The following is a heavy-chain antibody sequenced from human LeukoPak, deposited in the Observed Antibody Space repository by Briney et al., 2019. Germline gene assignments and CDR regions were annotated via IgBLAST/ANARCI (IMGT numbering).Heavy chain of an antibody. CDR1: GFTVSSNY. V-gene: IGHV3-53*01. CDR3: AREGSSSWQTDY. J-gene: IGHJ4*02. Sequence: PGGSLRLSCAASGFTVSSNYMSWVRQAPGKGLEWVSVIYSSGSTYYADSVKGRFTISRDNSKNTLHLQMNTLRAEDTAVYYCAREGSSSWQTDYWGQGTLVTVSS. D-gene: IGHD6-13*01. CDR2: IYSSGST.